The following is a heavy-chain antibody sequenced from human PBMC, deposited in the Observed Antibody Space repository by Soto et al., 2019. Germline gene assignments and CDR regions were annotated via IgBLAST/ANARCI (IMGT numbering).Heavy chain of an antibody. J-gene: IGHJ4*02. V-gene: IGHV3-7*01. CDR2: INQEGSER. Sequence: EVQLVESGGGSVQPGGSLRLPCAASGFTFSTYWITWVRQPPGKGVEWVASINQEGSERYYVDSVRGRFTISRDNAKNSLYLQMNSLRAEDTAVYYCVCGGNFFVYWGQGTLVTVSP. CDR3: VCGGNFFVY. D-gene: IGHD3-16*01. CDR1: GFTFSTYW.